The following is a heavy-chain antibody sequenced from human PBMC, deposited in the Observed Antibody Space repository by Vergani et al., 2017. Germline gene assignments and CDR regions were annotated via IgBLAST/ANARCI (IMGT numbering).Heavy chain of an antibody. CDR1: GGSFSGYY. Sequence: QVQLQQWGAGLLKPSETLSLTCAVYGGSFSGYYWSWIRQPPGKGLEWIGEINHSGSTNYNPSLKSRVTISVDTSKNQFSLKLSSVTAADTAVYYCARAGYSSCPAFFDPWGQGTLVTVSS. CDR2: INHSGST. V-gene: IGHV4-34*01. D-gene: IGHD6-13*01. CDR3: ARAGYSSCPAFFDP. J-gene: IGHJ5*02.